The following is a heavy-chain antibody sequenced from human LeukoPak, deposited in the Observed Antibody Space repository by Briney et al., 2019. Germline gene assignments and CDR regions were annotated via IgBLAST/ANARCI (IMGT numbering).Heavy chain of an antibody. V-gene: IGHV4-34*01. D-gene: IGHD3-10*01. CDR3: ARPPREGNYFDY. J-gene: IGHJ4*02. CDR1: GGSFHGYY. Sequence: PSETLSLTCAVYGGSFHGYYWSWIRQPPGKGLEWIGEINHSGSTNYNPSLKSRVTISVDTSKNQFSLRLSSVTAADTAVYYCARPPREGNYFDYWGQGTLVTVSS. CDR2: INHSGST.